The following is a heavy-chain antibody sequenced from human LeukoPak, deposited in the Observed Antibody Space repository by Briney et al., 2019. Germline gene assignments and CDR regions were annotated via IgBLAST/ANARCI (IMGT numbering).Heavy chain of an antibody. CDR3: ARGGAIAATIYSY. J-gene: IGHJ4*02. D-gene: IGHD5-12*01. Sequence: SETLSLTCTVSGGSISSYYWSWIRRPPGKGLEWIGYIYYSGSTNYNPSLKSRLNISVDTSKNQFSLNLSSVTAADPAVYYCARGGAIAATIYSYWGQGTLVTVSS. CDR1: GGSISSYY. CDR2: IYYSGST. V-gene: IGHV4-59*01.